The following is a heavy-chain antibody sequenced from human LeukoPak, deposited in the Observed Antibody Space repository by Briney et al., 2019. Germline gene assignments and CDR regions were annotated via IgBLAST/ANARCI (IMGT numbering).Heavy chain of an antibody. CDR1: GFTFSSYE. CDR2: ISSSGSTI. J-gene: IGHJ4*02. V-gene: IGHV3-48*03. CDR3: ARDNYDSSGYHFD. D-gene: IGHD3-22*01. Sequence: GGSLRLSCAASGFTFSSYEMNWVRQAPGKGLEWVSYISSSGSTIYYADSVKGRFTISRDNAKNSLYLQMNSLRAEDTAVYYCARDNYDSSGYHFDWGQGTLVTVSS.